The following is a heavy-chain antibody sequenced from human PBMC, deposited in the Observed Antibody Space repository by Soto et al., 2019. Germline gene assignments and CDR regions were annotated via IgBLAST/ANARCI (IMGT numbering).Heavy chain of an antibody. J-gene: IGHJ4*02. V-gene: IGHV1-2*02. CDR3: ARKTDGSGTHPRAFYFDF. CDR1: GYTFTGYY. Sequence: QVQLVQSGAEVKKPGASVKVSCKASGYTFTGYYIHWVRQAPGPGLEWMGWINPNSGGTNNAQKFQGRVTMTTDTSISTAYMELSSLRSDDTAVYYCARKTDGSGTHPRAFYFDFWGQGTLVTLSS. CDR2: INPNSGGT. D-gene: IGHD3-10*01.